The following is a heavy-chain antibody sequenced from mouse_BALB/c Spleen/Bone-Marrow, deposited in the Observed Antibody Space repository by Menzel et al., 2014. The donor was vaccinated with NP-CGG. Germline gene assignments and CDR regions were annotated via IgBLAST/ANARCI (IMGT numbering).Heavy chain of an antibody. Sequence: EVHLVESGAELVKPGASVKLSCTASGFNIKDTYMHWVKQRPEQGLEWIGRIDPANGNTKYDPKFQGKATITADTSSNTAYLQLCSLTSEDTAVYYCARWEYYAMDYWGQGTSVTVSS. CDR1: GFNIKDTY. J-gene: IGHJ4*01. V-gene: IGHV14-3*02. CDR3: ARWEYYAMDY. D-gene: IGHD4-1*01. CDR2: IDPANGNT.